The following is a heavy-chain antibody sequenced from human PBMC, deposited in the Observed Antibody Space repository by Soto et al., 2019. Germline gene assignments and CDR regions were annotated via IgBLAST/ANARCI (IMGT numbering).Heavy chain of an antibody. D-gene: IGHD1-26*01. V-gene: IGHV3-23*01. CDR1: GFTFSNYA. Sequence: PGGSLRLSCAASGFTFSNYAMSWVRQAPGKGLEWVSGISGGDGSTYYADSVKGRFAISRDNSKNTLNLQMNSLRAEDTAVYYCAKDHSPWTGIGNWGQGTLVTVSS. J-gene: IGHJ4*02. CDR3: AKDHSPWTGIGN. CDR2: ISGGDGST.